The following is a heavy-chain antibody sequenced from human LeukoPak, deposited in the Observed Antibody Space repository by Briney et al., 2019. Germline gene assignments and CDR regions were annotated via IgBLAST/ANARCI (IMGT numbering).Heavy chain of an antibody. J-gene: IGHJ4*02. V-gene: IGHV3-23*01. CDR2: ISGSGGST. CDR1: GYTFDDYG. D-gene: IGHD4-17*01. CDR3: AKDRGAYYGDYFDY. Sequence: GGSLRVSCAASGYTFDDYGMSWVRQAPGKGLEWVSAISGSGGSTYYADSVKGRFTISRDNSKNTLYLQMNSLRAEDTAVYYCAKDRGAYYGDYFDYWGQGTLVTVSS.